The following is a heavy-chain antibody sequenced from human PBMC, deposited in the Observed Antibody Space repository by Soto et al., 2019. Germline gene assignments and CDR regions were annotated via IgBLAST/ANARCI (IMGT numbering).Heavy chain of an antibody. J-gene: IGHJ4*02. D-gene: IGHD6-19*01. V-gene: IGHV5-51*01. CDR3: ARKGRRDGYSSGWYYFDY. Sequence: PGDSLKISCKGSGYSFTSYWIGWVRQMPWKGPEWMGIIYPGDSDTRYSPSFQGQVTISADKSISTAYLQWSSLKASDTAMYYCARKGRRDGYSSGWYYFDYWGQGTLVTVSS. CDR1: GYSFTSYW. CDR2: IYPGDSDT.